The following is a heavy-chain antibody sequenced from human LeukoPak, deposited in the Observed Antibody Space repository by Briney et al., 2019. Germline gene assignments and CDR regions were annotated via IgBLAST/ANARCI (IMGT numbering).Heavy chain of an antibody. CDR1: GGSISSYY. CDR3: ARRLKPMFSFASYFHY. J-gene: IGHJ4*02. D-gene: IGHD3-10*02. V-gene: IGHV4-39*01. CDR2: IYYSGST. Sequence: KPSETLSLTCTVSGGSISSYYWSWIRQPPGKGLEWIGSIYYSGSTYYNPSLTGRVTISVDTSKNQFSLKLSSVTAADTAVYYCARRLKPMFSFASYFHYWGQGTLVTVSS.